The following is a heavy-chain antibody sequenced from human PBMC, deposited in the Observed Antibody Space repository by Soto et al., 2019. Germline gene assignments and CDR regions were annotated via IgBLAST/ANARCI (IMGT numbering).Heavy chain of an antibody. J-gene: IGHJ6*02. CDR1: GGSISSGDYY. V-gene: IGHV4-30-4*01. Sequence: PSETLSLTCTVSGGSISSGDYYWSWIRQPPGKGLEWIGCIYYSGSTYYNPSLKSRVTISVDTSKNQFSLKLSSVTAADTAVYYCARDSWSGYYDYYYYYGMDVWGQGTTVTVSS. CDR3: ARDSWSGYYDYYYYYGMDV. CDR2: IYYSGST. D-gene: IGHD3-3*01.